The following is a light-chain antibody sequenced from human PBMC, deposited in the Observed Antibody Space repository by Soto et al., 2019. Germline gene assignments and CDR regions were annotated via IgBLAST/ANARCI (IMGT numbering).Light chain of an antibody. V-gene: IGKV1-39*01. J-gene: IGKJ5*01. Sequence: DIQMTQSPSSLSASVGDRVHITCRASQSISSYLNWYQQKPGKAPKLLIYAASSLQSGVPSRFSGSGSGTDFTLTISSRQPEDFATYYCQQSYSTPITGGQGTRLEIK. CDR1: QSISSY. CDR3: QQSYSTPIT. CDR2: AAS.